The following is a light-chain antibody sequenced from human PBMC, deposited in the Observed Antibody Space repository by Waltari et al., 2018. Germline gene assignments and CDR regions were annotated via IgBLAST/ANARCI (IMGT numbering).Light chain of an antibody. CDR3: QQYYSTPLT. J-gene: IGKJ4*01. CDR1: ESVLYSSNNKNH. Sequence: DIVMTQSPESLAVSLGERVTINCKSSESVLYSSNNKNHLAWYQQKPGQPPKLLLYWASTRESGVPDRFRGSGSETDFTLTVTSLQAEDVAVYYCQQYYSTPLTFGGGTKVEI. CDR2: WAS. V-gene: IGKV4-1*01.